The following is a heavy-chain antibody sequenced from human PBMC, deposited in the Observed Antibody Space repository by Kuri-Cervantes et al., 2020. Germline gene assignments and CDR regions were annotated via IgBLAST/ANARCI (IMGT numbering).Heavy chain of an antibody. CDR3: AKDGHPIVVVTAIFQH. CDR1: GFTFNNAW. J-gene: IGHJ1*01. CDR2: ISSSSSII. Sequence: GESLKISCAASGFTFNNAWMSRVRQAPGKGLEWVSYISSSSSIIYYADSVKGRFTISKDNAKNSLYLQMNSLRAEDTAVYYCAKDGHPIVVVTAIFQHWGQGTLVTVSS. V-gene: IGHV3-48*01. D-gene: IGHD2-21*02.